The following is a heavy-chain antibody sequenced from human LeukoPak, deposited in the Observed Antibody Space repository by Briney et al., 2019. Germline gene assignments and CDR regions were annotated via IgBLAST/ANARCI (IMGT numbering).Heavy chain of an antibody. D-gene: IGHD3-10*01. CDR1: GFTFSSYA. V-gene: IGHV3-23*01. J-gene: IGHJ4*02. Sequence: GGSLRLSCAASGFTFSSYAMSWVRQAPGKGLEWVSAISGSGGSTYYADSVKGRFTISRDNPKNTLYLQMNSLRAEDTAVYYCAKDPFGESLYYFDYWGQGTLVTVSS. CDR2: ISGSGGST. CDR3: AKDPFGESLYYFDY.